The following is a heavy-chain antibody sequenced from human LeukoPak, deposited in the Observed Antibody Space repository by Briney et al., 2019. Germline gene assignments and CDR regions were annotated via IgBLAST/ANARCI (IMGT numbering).Heavy chain of an antibody. CDR3: ATTVTIVRVFDY. J-gene: IGHJ4*02. CDR2: INPNSGGT. D-gene: IGHD4-17*01. CDR1: GYTFTGYY. Sequence: GASVTVSCTASGYTFTGYYMHWVRQAPGQGLEWMGWINPNSGGTNYAQKFQGRVTMTRDTSISTAYMELSRLRSDDTAVYYCATTVTIVRVFDYWGQGTLVTVSS. V-gene: IGHV1-2*02.